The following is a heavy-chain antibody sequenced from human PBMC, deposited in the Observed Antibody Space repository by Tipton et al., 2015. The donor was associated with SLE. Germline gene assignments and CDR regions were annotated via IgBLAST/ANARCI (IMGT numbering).Heavy chain of an antibody. D-gene: IGHD3-10*01. V-gene: IGHV6-1*01. J-gene: IGHJ3*02. CDR1: GDSVSSNSAA. CDR2: TYYRSKWYN. CDR3: ARDITMVRGVHDAFDI. Sequence: GLVKPSQTLSLTCAISGDSVSSNSAAWNWIRQSPSRGLEWLGRTYYRSKWYNGYAVSVKSRITINPDTSKNQFSLQLNSVTPEDTAVYYCARDITMVRGVHDAFDIWGQGTMVTVSS.